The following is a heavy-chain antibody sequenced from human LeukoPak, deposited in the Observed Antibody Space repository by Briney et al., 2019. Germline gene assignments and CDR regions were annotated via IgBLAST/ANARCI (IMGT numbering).Heavy chain of an antibody. D-gene: IGHD3-16*02. CDR2: MNPNSGNT. J-gene: IGHJ5*02. V-gene: IGHV1-8*01. CDR1: GYTFTSYD. CDR3: ARALYDYVWGSYRYTGGTGEFDP. Sequence: ASVKVSCKASGYTFTSYDINWVRQATGQGLEWMGWMNPNSGNTGYAQKFQGRVTMTRNTSISTAYMELSSLRSEDTAVYYCARALYDYVWGSYRYTGGTGEFDPWGQGTLVTVPS.